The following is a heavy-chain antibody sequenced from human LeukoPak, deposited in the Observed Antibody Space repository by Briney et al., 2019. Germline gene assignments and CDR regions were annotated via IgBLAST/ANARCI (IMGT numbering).Heavy chain of an antibody. V-gene: IGHV4-61*02. J-gene: IGHJ4*02. CDR1: GGSISSGSYY. Sequence: SQTLSLTCTVSGGSISSGSYYWSWIRQPAGKGLEWIERIYTSGSTNYNPSLKSRVTISVDTSKNQFSLKLSSVTAADTAVYYCAREYYYDSSGSPGVDYWGQGTLVTVSS. D-gene: IGHD3-22*01. CDR3: AREYYYDSSGSPGVDY. CDR2: IYTSGST.